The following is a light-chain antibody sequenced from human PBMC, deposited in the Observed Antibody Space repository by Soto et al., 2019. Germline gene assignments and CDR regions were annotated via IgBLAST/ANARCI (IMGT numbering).Light chain of an antibody. CDR3: QQYNKWPYT. V-gene: IGKV3-15*01. Sequence: EIVMTQSPATLSVSPGDRATLSCRASQSVSSNLAWYQQKPGQAPRLLIYGAYTRATGIPARFSGSGSGTEFTLTISSLQSEDFAVYSCQQYNKWPYTFGQGTKLEIK. CDR2: GAY. CDR1: QSVSSN. J-gene: IGKJ2*01.